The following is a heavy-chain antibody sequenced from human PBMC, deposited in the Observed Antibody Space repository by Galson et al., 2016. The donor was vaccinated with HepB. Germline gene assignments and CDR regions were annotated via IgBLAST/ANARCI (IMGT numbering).Heavy chain of an antibody. CDR3: ATSSMVRGLTGFDP. D-gene: IGHD3-10*01. J-gene: IGHJ5*02. CDR2: IYYGGNT. CDR1: GGSISRTTHY. Sequence: ETLSLTCSVSGGSISRTTHYWGWIRQPPGKGLEWIGSIYYGGNTYYKLSLKSRVTISVDTSKNQFSLKLSSVTAADTAVYFCATSSMVRGLTGFDPWGQGTLVTVSS. V-gene: IGHV4-39*07.